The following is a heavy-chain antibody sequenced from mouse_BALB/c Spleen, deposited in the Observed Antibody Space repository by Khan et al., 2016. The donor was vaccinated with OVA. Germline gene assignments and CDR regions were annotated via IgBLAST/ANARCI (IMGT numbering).Heavy chain of an antibody. CDR3: ARRGYYYFDD. D-gene: IGHD1-1*01. CDR1: GFTFSGFG. CDR2: ISSGSSTI. V-gene: IGHV5-17*02. Sequence: EVMLVESGGGLVQPGGSRKLSCAASGFTFSGFGMHWVRQAPEKGLEWVAYISSGSSTIYYADTVKGRFTISRDNPKNTLFLQMTSLRSEATAMYYCARRGYYYFDDWGQGTTLTVSS. J-gene: IGHJ2*01.